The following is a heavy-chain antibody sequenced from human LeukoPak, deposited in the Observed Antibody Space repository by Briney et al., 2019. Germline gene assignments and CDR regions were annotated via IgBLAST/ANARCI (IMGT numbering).Heavy chain of an antibody. CDR2: ISSSGSTI. D-gene: IGHD2-2*01. CDR1: GFTFSSYE. CDR3: AREDIVVVPAAMEGPFDI. V-gene: IGHV3-48*03. J-gene: IGHJ3*02. Sequence: GGSLRLSCAASGFTFSSYEMNWVRQAPGKGLEGVSYISSSGSTIYYADSVKGRFTISRDNAKNSLYLQMNSLRAEDTAVYYCAREDIVVVPAAMEGPFDIWGQGTMVTVSS.